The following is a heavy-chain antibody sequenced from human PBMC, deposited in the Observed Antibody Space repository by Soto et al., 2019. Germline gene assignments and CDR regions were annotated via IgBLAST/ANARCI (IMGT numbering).Heavy chain of an antibody. CDR2: INAGNGKT. CDR3: ARAGDDCSTTNCYMIDY. CDR1: GYTFTTYA. D-gene: IGHD2-2*02. J-gene: IGHJ4*02. V-gene: IGHV1-3*01. Sequence: ASVKVSCQASGYTFTTYAMHWVRQAPGQRLEWMGWINAGNGKTKYPQKFQGRVTITRDTSATTAYMELSSLRSGDTAVYYCARAGDDCSTTNCYMIDYWGQGTLVTVSS.